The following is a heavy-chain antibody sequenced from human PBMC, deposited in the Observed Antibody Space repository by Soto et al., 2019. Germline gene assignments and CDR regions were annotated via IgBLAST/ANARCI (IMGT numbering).Heavy chain of an antibody. D-gene: IGHD3-10*01. V-gene: IGHV4-61*01. Sequence: SETLSLTCTVSGGSVSSGSYYWSWIRQPPGKGLEWIGYIYYSGSTNYNPSLKGRVTISVDTSKNQFSLKLSSVTAADTAVYYCARDTTRSGSYYLYWGQGTLVTVSS. CDR1: GGSVSSGSYY. CDR3: ARDTTRSGSYYLY. CDR2: IYYSGST. J-gene: IGHJ4*02.